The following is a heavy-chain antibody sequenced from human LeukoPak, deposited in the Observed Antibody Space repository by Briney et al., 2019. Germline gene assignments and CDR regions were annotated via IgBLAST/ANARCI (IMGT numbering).Heavy chain of an antibody. V-gene: IGHV1-69*05. CDR1: GGPFRAYA. Sequence: SVEVSCKASGGPFRAYAITWLRQAPGQGLEWIGGVIPFFGSPNYAQKFQGRVTITTDESTRTDYMEMTSLRSDDTAVYYCARSSTLAATGDYWGQGTLVSISS. D-gene: IGHD2/OR15-2a*01. CDR3: ARSSTLAATGDY. J-gene: IGHJ4*02. CDR2: VIPFFGSP.